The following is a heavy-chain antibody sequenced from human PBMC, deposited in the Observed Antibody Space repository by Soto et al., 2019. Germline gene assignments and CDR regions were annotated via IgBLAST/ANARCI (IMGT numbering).Heavy chain of an antibody. CDR3: ARLYSSSWKGGGGGMDV. D-gene: IGHD6-13*01. Sequence: SVKVSCKASGGTFSSYAISWVRQAPGQGLEWMGGIIPIFGTANYAQKFQGRVTITADESTSTAYMELSSLRSEDTAVYYCARLYSSSWKGGGGGMDVWGQGTTVTVSS. J-gene: IGHJ6*02. CDR2: IIPIFGTA. V-gene: IGHV1-69*13. CDR1: GGTFSSYA.